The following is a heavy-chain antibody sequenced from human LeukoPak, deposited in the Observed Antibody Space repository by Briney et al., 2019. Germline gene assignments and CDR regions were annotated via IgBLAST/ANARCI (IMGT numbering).Heavy chain of an antibody. J-gene: IGHJ4*02. V-gene: IGHV3-11*01. CDR1: GFTFSDYY. CDR3: AREYLMYYFDY. Sequence: GGSLRLSCTASGFTFSDYYMSWIRQAPGKGLEWVSYISSSGSTIYYADSVKGRFTISRDNAKNSLYLQMNSLRAEDTAVYYCAREYLMYYFDYWGQGTLVTVSS. CDR2: ISSSGSTI. D-gene: IGHD2-8*01.